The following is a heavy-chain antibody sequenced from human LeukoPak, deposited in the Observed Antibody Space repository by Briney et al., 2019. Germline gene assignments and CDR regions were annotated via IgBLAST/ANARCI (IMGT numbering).Heavy chain of an antibody. D-gene: IGHD3-22*01. CDR3: ASPHSSGYLDY. CDR1: GFTFSSYA. CDR2: ISYDGSNK. J-gene: IGHJ4*02. V-gene: IGHV3-30*14. Sequence: GGSLRLSCAASGFTFSSYAMHWVRQAPGKGLEWVAVISYDGSNKYYADSVKGRFTISRDNSKNTLYLQMNSLRAEDTAVYYCASPHSSGYLDYWGQGTLVTVSS.